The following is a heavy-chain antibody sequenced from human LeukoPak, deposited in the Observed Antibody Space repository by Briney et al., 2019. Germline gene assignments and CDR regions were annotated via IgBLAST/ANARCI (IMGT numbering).Heavy chain of an antibody. J-gene: IGHJ4*02. D-gene: IGHD2-15*01. Sequence: GGSLRLSCAASGFTFSNAWVTWVRQAPGKGLEWVGRSKSKTDGGTTDYGAPVKGRFSISRDDSKSTLYLQMNSLKTEDTAVYYCATDGYCSGGSCYSYDNWGQGTLVTVSS. CDR1: GFTFSNAW. V-gene: IGHV3-15*01. CDR3: ATDGYCSGGSCYSYDN. CDR2: SKSKTDGGTT.